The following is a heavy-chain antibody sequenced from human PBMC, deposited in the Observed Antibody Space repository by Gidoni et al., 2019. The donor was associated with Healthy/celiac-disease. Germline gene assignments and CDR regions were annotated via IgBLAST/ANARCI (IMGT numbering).Heavy chain of an antibody. Sequence: LCDSGGGLVQPGGSLRLSGAASGFTFSSYALSWVRQAPGKGLEWVSAISGSGGSTYYADSVKGRFTISRDNSKNTLYLQMNSLRAEDTAVYYCAGGIYDFWSGYYTDYYYYGMDVWGQGTTVTVSS. V-gene: IGHV3-23*01. CDR3: AGGIYDFWSGYYTDYYYYGMDV. D-gene: IGHD3-3*01. CDR2: ISGSGGST. J-gene: IGHJ6*02. CDR1: GFTFSSYA.